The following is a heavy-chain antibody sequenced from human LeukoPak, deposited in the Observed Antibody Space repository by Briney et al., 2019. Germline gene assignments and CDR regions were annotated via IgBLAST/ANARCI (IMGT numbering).Heavy chain of an antibody. CDR2: INPDGSTT. D-gene: IGHD3-22*01. V-gene: IGHV3-74*01. CDR3: ARVLSGSWDWFDP. Sequence: GGSLRLSCAASGSTFSRYWIHWVRQAPGKGLEWVSRINPDGSTTTYADSVKGRFTISRGNAKNTVYLQMNSLRAEDTAVYYCARVLSGSWDWFDPWGQGTLVTVSS. J-gene: IGHJ5*02. CDR1: GSTFSRYW.